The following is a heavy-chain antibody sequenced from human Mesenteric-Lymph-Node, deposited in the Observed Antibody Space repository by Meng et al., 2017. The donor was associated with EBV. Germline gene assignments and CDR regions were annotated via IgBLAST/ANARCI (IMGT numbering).Heavy chain of an antibody. Sequence: QAHLVESGGGVVQPGQSLSLSCAASGFTFSSYAMHWVRQAPGKGLQWVALISFAGSNKNYADSVKGRFTISRDNSKNTLYLQMNSLRAEDTAVYYCAKTYSSNLFWFDPWGLGTLVTVSS. CDR3: AKTYSSNLFWFDP. CDR1: GFTFSSYA. D-gene: IGHD2-21*01. J-gene: IGHJ5*02. CDR2: ISFAGSNK. V-gene: IGHV3-30*18.